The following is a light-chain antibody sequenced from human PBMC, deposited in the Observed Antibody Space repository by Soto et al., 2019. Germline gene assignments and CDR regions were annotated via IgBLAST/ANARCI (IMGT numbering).Light chain of an antibody. V-gene: IGKV1-9*01. CDR1: QGISSY. J-gene: IGKJ1*01. CDR2: AAS. Sequence: DIQMTQSPSFLSASVGDRVTITCRASQGISSYLAWYQQKPGKAPKLLIYAASTLESGVSSRFSGRGSGTEFTLTINSLQPEDFATYYCQQYKSYLRTFGQGTKVDIK. CDR3: QQYKSYLRT.